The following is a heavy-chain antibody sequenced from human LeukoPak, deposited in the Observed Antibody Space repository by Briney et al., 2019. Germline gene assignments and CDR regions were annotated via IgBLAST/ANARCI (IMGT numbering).Heavy chain of an antibody. V-gene: IGHV3-30*18. CDR2: IASDGRDK. D-gene: IGHD6-13*01. CDR1: GFTFNTYG. Sequence: PGGSLRLSCAASGFTFNTYGMHWVRQAPGKGLEWVAVIASDGRDKKYADSVKGRFTITRDNSKNTLYLQMNSLRAEDTAVYYCAEDGARGAAKYYFDYWGQGTLVTVSS. CDR3: AEDGARGAAKYYFDY. J-gene: IGHJ4*02.